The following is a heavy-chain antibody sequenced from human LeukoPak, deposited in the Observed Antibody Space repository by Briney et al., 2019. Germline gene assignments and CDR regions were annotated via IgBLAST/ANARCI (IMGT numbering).Heavy chain of an antibody. CDR3: ARDRIARPRYNWFDP. CDR2: MYTSGST. J-gene: IGHJ5*02. D-gene: IGHD2-15*01. Sequence: SQTLSLTCTVSGGSISSGDYFWSWIRQPAGKALEWIGRMYTSGSTNYNPSLKSRVTMSVDTSKNQFSLKLSSVTAADTAVYYCARDRIARPRYNWFDPWGQGTLVTVSS. V-gene: IGHV4-61*02. CDR1: GGSISSGDYF.